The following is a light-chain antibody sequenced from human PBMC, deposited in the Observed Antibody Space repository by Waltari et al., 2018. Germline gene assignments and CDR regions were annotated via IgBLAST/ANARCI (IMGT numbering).Light chain of an antibody. CDR1: DRDLGPYDF. CDR2: SVS. CDR3: SAYASTYTVL. V-gene: IGLV2-14*03. J-gene: IGLJ3*02. Sequence: QSALRQPASVSGSPGQAITISCTGTDRDLGPYDFVSWYQQHPGKAPKLLIYSVSSRPSGVSGRFSASKSGNTASLTISGLRTEDEATYYCSAYASTYTVLFGGGTTLTIL.